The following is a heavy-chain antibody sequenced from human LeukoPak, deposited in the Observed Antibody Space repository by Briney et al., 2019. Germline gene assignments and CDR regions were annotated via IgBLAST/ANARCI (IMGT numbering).Heavy chain of an antibody. CDR3: ARDREQWLVCAFDI. V-gene: IGHV1-18*04. J-gene: IGHJ3*02. CDR1: GYTFTSYY. CDR2: ISAYNGNT. D-gene: IGHD6-19*01. Sequence: ASVKVSCKASGYTFTSYYIHWVRQAPGQGLEWMGWISAYNGNTNYAQKLQGRVTMTTDTSTSTAYMELRSLRSDDTAVYYCARDREQWLVCAFDIWGQGTMVTVSS.